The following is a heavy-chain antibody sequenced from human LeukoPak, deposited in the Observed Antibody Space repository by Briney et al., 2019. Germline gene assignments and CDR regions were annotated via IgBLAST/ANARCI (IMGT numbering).Heavy chain of an antibody. J-gene: IGHJ4*02. CDR1: GFTFSSYG. D-gene: IGHD3-22*01. CDR2: ISGSGGST. V-gene: IGHV3-23*01. CDR3: AKQSTSRHYYDSSGYYYLWGTSFDY. Sequence: GGTLRLSCAASGFTFSSYGMSWVRQAPGKGLEWVSAISGSGGSTYYADSVKGRFTISRDNSKNTLYLQMNSLRAEDTAVYYCAKQSTSRHYYDSSGYYYLWGTSFDYWGQGTLVIVSS.